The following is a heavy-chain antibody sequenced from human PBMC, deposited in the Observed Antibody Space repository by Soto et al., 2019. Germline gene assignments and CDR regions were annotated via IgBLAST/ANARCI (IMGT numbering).Heavy chain of an antibody. CDR3: ARFGNFEGYY. V-gene: IGHV4-61*01. CDR2: TFSSGIT. Sequence: QVQLQESGPGLVMPSETLSLTCTVSGGSVSSGSYFWSWSRQPPGKGLEWIGYTFSSGITNYSPSLDSRVSISVDTSNNQFSLNLISVIAADTAVYYCARFGNFEGYYWGQGILVTVSS. D-gene: IGHD3-16*01. J-gene: IGHJ4*02. CDR1: GGSVSSGSYF.